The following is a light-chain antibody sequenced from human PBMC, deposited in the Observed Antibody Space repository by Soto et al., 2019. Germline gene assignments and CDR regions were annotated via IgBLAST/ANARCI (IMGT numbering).Light chain of an antibody. Sequence: QSVLTQPPSASGSPGQSVTISCTGTGSDIGAHNFVSWYQQHPGKAPKLMISEVTKRPSGVPDRFSGSKSGNTASLTVSGLQAEDEADYYCASYAGTNNYVFGTGTKLTVL. CDR2: EVT. V-gene: IGLV2-8*01. J-gene: IGLJ1*01. CDR3: ASYAGTNNYV. CDR1: GSDIGAHNF.